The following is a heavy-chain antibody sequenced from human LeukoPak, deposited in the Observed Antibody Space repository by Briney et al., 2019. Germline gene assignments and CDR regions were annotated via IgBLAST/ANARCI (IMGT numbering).Heavy chain of an antibody. Sequence: PGTSLSLSCATSGFTFRTSGVHWVRQAPGKGLEWVALMSSDGINTYYADSVKGRFTVSRDSSKDILYLQMNSLRADDTAIYYCAKDHAGSGRAFEYWGQGTLVTVSS. CDR1: GFTFRTSG. D-gene: IGHD3-10*01. CDR3: AKDHAGSGRAFEY. CDR2: MSSDGINT. J-gene: IGHJ4*02. V-gene: IGHV3-30*04.